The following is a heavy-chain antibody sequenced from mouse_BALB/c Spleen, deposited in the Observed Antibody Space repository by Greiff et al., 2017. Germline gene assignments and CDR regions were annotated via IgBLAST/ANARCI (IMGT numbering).Heavy chain of an antibody. Sequence: EVMLVESGGGLVQPGGSLKLSCAASGFTFSSYTMSWVRQTPEKRLEWVAYISNGGGSTYYPDTVKGRFTISRDNAKNTLYLQMSSLKSEDTAMYYCARHEVDGYYYYYAMDYWGQGTSVTVSS. D-gene: IGHD2-3*01. CDR3: ARHEVDGYYYYYAMDY. J-gene: IGHJ4*01. CDR1: GFTFSSYT. CDR2: ISNGGGST. V-gene: IGHV5-12-2*01.